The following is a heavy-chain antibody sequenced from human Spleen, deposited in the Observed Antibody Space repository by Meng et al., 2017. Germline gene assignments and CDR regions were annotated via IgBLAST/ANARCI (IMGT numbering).Heavy chain of an antibody. CDR3: ARSQLGIQRDAFDI. Sequence: GESLKISCAASGFTFNNYAMSWVRQAPGKGLEWVSAITGSGGGTYYADSVKGRFTISRDNSKNTLYLQMNSLRAEDTAVYYCARSQLGIQRDAFDIWGLGTMVTVSS. J-gene: IGHJ3*02. D-gene: IGHD7-27*01. CDR2: ITGSGGGT. CDR1: GFTFNNYA. V-gene: IGHV3-23*01.